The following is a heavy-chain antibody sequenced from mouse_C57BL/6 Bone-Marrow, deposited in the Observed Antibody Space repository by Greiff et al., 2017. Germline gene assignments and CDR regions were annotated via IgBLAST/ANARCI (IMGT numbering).Heavy chain of an antibody. CDR1: GYTFTDYY. CDR3: ARGLYDYDEAWFAY. J-gene: IGHJ3*01. CDR2: IYPGSGNT. Sequence: VQLQESGAELVRPGASVKLSCKASGYTFTDYYINWVKQRPGQGLEWIARIYPGSGNTYYNEKFKGKATLTAEKSSSTAYMQLSSLTSEDSAVYFCARGLYDYDEAWFAYWGQGTLVTVSA. D-gene: IGHD2-4*01. V-gene: IGHV1-76*01.